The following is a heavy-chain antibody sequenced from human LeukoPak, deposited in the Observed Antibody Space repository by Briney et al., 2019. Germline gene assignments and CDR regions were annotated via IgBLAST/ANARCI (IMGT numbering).Heavy chain of an antibody. J-gene: IGHJ5*02. CDR2: ISGSGGST. D-gene: IGHD4-17*01. Sequence: GGSLRLSCAASGFTFSSYAMSWVRQAPGKGLEWVSAISGSGGSTYYADSVKGRFTISRDNSKNTLYLQMNSLRAEDTAVYYCAKSKYHGDYPNWFDPWGQGTLVTVSS. V-gene: IGHV3-23*01. CDR3: AKSKYHGDYPNWFDP. CDR1: GFTFSSYA.